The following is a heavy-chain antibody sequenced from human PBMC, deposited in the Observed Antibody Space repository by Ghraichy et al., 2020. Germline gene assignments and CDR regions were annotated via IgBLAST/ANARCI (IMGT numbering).Heavy chain of an antibody. V-gene: IGHV3-11*01. J-gene: IGHJ4*02. D-gene: IGHD6-13*01. CDR2: ISSSGSTI. CDR3: ARGQQQLVYVDH. Sequence: GSLRLSCAASGFTFSDYYMSWIRQAPEKGLEWVSYISSSGSTIYYADSVKGRFTISRDNANNSLYLQMNSLRAGDTAIYFCARGQQQLVYVDHWGQGTLVTVSS. CDR1: GFTFSDYY.